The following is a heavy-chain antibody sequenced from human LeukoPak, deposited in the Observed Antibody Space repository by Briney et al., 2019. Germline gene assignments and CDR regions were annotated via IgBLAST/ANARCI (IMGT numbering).Heavy chain of an antibody. CDR1: GSIFNSYT. CDR2: IRSSSSSI. V-gene: IGHV3-21*01. Sequence: GGSLRLSCAASGSIFNSYTMNWVRQPPGKGLEWVAAIRSSSSSIYYADSVKGRFTISRDDAQNSVFLQMNSLRAEDTAVYYCSRDDQYYGMDVWGQGTTVTVSS. J-gene: IGHJ6*02. CDR3: SRDDQYYGMDV. D-gene: IGHD2-2*01.